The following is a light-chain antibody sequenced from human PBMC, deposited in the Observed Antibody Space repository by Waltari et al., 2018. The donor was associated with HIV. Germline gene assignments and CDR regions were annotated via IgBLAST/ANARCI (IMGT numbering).Light chain of an antibody. J-gene: IGKJ1*01. V-gene: IGKV1-39*01. CDR1: ESINKN. CDR3: QQTYITPWT. CDR2: AAS. Sequence: DIQMTQSPSSLSASIGDRVTITCRASESINKNLNWYQHKHGKAPVLLIYAASSVQSVVPSRFSGSGCETVFTLTINSLQPEDFATYYCQQTYITPWTFGQGTKVEI.